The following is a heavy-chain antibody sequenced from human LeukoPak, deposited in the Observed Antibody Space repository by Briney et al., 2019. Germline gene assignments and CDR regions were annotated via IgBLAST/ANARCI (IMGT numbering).Heavy chain of an antibody. CDR3: ARDKVLGTANYMDV. J-gene: IGHJ6*03. Sequence: ASVKVSCKASGYTFTGYYMHWVRQAPGQGLEWMGWINPNSGGTNYAQKFQDRVTMTRDTSISTAYMELSRLRSDDTAVYYCARDKVLGTANYMDVWGKGTTVTVSS. CDR2: INPNSGGT. V-gene: IGHV1-2*02. CDR1: GYTFTGYY. D-gene: IGHD3-16*01.